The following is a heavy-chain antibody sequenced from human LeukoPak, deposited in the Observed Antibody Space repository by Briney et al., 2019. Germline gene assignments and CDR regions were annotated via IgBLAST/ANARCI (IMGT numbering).Heavy chain of an antibody. V-gene: IGHV3-30-3*01. Sequence: SGRSLRLSCAASGFTFSSYAMHWVRQAPGKGLEWVAVISYDGSNKYYADSAKGRFTISRDNSKNTLYLQMNSLRAEDTAVYYCARGLVVRGVYYYGMDAWGQGTTVTVSS. CDR3: ARGLVVRGVYYYGMDA. CDR2: ISYDGSNK. J-gene: IGHJ6*02. D-gene: IGHD3-10*01. CDR1: GFTFSSYA.